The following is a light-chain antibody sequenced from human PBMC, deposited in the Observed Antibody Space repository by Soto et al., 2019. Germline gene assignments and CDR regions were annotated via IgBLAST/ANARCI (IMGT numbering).Light chain of an antibody. CDR2: DAS. Sequence: EVVLTQSPATLSLSPGERATLSCRASQSVGSHLAWYQQKPGQAPNLLIYDASNRATGIPARFTGSGSGTDFTLSISGLEPEDFAVYYCLHLGTWPLVTFGQGTKVEIK. J-gene: IGKJ1*01. CDR1: QSVGSH. V-gene: IGKV3-11*01. CDR3: LHLGTWPLVT.